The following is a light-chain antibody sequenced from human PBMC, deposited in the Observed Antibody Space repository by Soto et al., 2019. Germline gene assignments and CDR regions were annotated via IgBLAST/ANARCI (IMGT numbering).Light chain of an antibody. CDR3: CSYAGGSIYV. Sequence: QSALTQPASVSGSPGQSITISCTGTSNDIGSYNLVSWYQQHPGKAPKLMIYEASERPSGISNRFSGSKSGNTASLTISGLQAEDEADYYCCSYAGGSIYVFGTGTQLTVL. CDR2: EAS. CDR1: SNDIGSYNL. J-gene: IGLJ1*01. V-gene: IGLV2-23*01.